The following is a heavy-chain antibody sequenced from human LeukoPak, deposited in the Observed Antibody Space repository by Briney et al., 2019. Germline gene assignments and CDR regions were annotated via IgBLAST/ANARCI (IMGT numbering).Heavy chain of an antibody. CDR3: ARSISSGGFRLDY. J-gene: IGHJ4*02. V-gene: IGHV6-1*01. Sequence: SQTLSLTCAFSGDSLSSNTAAWNWLRQSPSRGLEWLGRTYYRSKWYNDYAVSVKSRITINPDTSKNQFSLQLYSVTPEDTAVYYCARSISSGGFRLDYWGQGTLVTVSS. D-gene: IGHD3-3*02. CDR2: TYYRSKWYN. CDR1: GDSLSSNTAA.